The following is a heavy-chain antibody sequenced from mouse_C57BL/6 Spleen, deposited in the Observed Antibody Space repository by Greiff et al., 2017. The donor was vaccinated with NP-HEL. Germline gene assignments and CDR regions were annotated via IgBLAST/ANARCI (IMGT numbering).Heavy chain of an antibody. Sequence: EVQLVESGGGLVQPGGSLKLSCAASGFTFSDYYMYWVRQTPEKRLEWVAYISNGGGSTYYPDTVKGRFTISRDNAKNTLYLQMSRLKSEDTAMYYCARQRFDYWGQGTTLTVSS. CDR3: ARQRFDY. V-gene: IGHV5-12*01. CDR2: ISNGGGST. J-gene: IGHJ2*01. CDR1: GFTFSDYY.